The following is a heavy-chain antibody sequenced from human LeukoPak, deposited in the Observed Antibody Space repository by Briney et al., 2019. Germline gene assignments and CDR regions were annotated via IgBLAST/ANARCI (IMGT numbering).Heavy chain of an antibody. CDR1: GFTFSSYS. D-gene: IGHD2-8*01. V-gene: IGHV3-23*01. Sequence: GGSLRLSCAASGFTFSSYSMNWVRQAPGKGLEWVSTIGGGPEYYADSVKGRFTISRDNSRNTVFLQMNSLRAEDTARYYCAKDSFSYNGIYDALDIWGQGTMVTVSS. J-gene: IGHJ3*02. CDR2: IGGGPE. CDR3: AKDSFSYNGIYDALDI.